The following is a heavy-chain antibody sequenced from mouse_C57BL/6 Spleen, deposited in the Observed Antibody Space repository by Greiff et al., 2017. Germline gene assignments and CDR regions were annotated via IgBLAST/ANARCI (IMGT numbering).Heavy chain of an antibody. Sequence: EVQLVESGTVLARPGASVKMSCKTSGYTFTSYWMHWVKQRPGQGLEWIGAIYPGNSDTSYNQKFKGKAKLTAVTSASTAYMELSSRTNEDSAVXYCTRGGEYDYDGPHWYIDVWGTGTTGTVSS. CDR3: TRGGEYDYDGPHWYIDV. J-gene: IGHJ1*03. CDR2: IYPGNSDT. D-gene: IGHD2-4*01. CDR1: GYTFTSYW. V-gene: IGHV1-5*01.